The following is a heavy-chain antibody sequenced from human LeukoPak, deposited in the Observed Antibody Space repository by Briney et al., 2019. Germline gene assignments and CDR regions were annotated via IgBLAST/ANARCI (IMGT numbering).Heavy chain of an antibody. D-gene: IGHD6-13*01. CDR1: GGSFSGYY. CDR2: INHSGST. J-gene: IGHJ5*02. V-gene: IGHV4-34*01. CDR3: ACQIAAPVRWFDP. Sequence: SETLSLTCAVYGGSFSGYYWSWIRQPPGKGLEWIGEINHSGSTNYNPSLKSRVTISVDTSKNQFSLKLSSVTAADTAVYYCACQIAAPVRWFDPWGQGTLVTASS.